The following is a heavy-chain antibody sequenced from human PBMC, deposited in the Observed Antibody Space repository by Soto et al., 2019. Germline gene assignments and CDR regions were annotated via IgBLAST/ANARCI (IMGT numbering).Heavy chain of an antibody. CDR2: SSGSGTDT. CDR3: AKDTSGWTENYFDS. CDR1: GFTFKHYA. D-gene: IGHD6-19*01. Sequence: VLLLESGGDLVQPGGSLRLSCAASGFTFKHYAMSWVRQAPGKRLEWISGSSGSGTDTYYADSVKGRFTISRDISQSTLFLQMNSLRAEDTAVYYCAKDTSGWTENYFDSWGQGTLVTVSS. V-gene: IGHV3-23*01. J-gene: IGHJ4*02.